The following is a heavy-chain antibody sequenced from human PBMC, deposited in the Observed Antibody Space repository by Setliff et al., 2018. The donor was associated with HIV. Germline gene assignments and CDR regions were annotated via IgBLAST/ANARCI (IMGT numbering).Heavy chain of an antibody. Sequence: SETLSLTCTVSGGSISSYYWSWIRQPPGKGLEWIGYIYYSGSTNYNPSLKSRVTISVDTSKNQFSLKLSSVTAADTAVYYCARVEGVGANNAFDIWGQGTMVTRLL. V-gene: IGHV4-59*01. J-gene: IGHJ3*02. CDR3: ARVEGVGANNAFDI. CDR1: GGSISSYY. CDR2: IYYSGST. D-gene: IGHD1-26*01.